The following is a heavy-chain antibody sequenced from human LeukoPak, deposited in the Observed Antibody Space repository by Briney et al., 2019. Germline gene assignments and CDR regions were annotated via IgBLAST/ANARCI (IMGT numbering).Heavy chain of an antibody. V-gene: IGHV1-2*02. CDR3: ARDPGSSYSSSWYDYYYMDV. J-gene: IGHJ6*03. Sequence: ASVKVSCKASGYTFTGYYMHWVRQAPGQGLEWMGWINPNSGGTNYAQKFQGRVTMTRDTSISTAYMELSRLRSDDTAVYYCARDPGSSYSSSWYDYYYMDVWGKGTTVTISS. CDR1: GYTFTGYY. D-gene: IGHD6-13*01. CDR2: INPNSGGT.